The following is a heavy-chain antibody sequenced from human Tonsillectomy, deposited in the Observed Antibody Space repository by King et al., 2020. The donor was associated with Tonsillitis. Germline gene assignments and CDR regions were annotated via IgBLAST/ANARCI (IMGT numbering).Heavy chain of an antibody. CDR2: INHSGST. V-gene: IGHV4-34*01. CDR3: ARGGGFCGGGSCYSDY. Sequence: VQLQQWGAGLLKPSETLSLTCAVYVGSFSGYYWTWIRQPPGGGLEWIGEINHSGSTKYNPSLTSRLTISVDTSKNQFSLKLSSVTAADTAVYYCARGGGFCGGGSCYSDYWGQGTLVTVSS. J-gene: IGHJ4*01. D-gene: IGHD2-15*01. CDR1: VGSFSGYY.